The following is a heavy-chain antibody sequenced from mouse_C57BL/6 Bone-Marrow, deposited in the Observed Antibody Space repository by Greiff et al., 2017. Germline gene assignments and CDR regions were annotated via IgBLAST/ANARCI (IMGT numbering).Heavy chain of an antibody. CDR1: GFTFSSYA. D-gene: IGHD2-3*01. Sequence: EVQGVESGGGLVKPGGSLKLSCAASGFTFSSYAMSWVRQTPEKRLEWVATISDGGSYTYYPDNVKGRFTISRDKAKNHLYLQMSHLKSEDTAMYDWASERGGRWLLLFDYWGQGTTLTVSS. CDR3: ASERGGRWLLLFDY. V-gene: IGHV5-4*01. CDR2: ISDGGSYT. J-gene: IGHJ2*01.